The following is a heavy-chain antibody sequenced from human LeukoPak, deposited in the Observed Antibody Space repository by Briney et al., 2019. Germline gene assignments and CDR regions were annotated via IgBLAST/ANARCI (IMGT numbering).Heavy chain of an antibody. CDR1: GFTFSSYG. D-gene: IGHD4-23*01. Sequence: GGSLRLSCAASGFTFSSYGMHWVRQAPGKGLEWVAVISYDGSNKYYADSVKGRFTISRDNSKNTLYLQMNSLRAEDTAVYYCAKDYYGGNPYYWGQGTLVTVSS. V-gene: IGHV3-30*18. CDR2: ISYDGSNK. J-gene: IGHJ4*02. CDR3: AKDYYGGNPYY.